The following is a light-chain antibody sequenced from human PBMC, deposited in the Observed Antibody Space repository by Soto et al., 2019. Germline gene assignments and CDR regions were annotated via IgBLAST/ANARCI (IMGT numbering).Light chain of an antibody. CDR3: SSYTSSSNPYV. J-gene: IGLJ1*01. Sequence: QSALTQPASVSGSPGQSITISCTGTSSDVGGYNYVSWYQQHPGKAPKLMIYEVSNRPSGVSNRFSGSKSGNTASLTISGLQAEEEADYYCSSYTSSSNPYVFGTGTKVTVL. CDR1: SSDVGGYNY. V-gene: IGLV2-14*01. CDR2: EVS.